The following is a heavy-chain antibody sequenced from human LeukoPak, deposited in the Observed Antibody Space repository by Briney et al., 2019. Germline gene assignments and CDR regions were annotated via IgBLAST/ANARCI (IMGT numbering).Heavy chain of an antibody. CDR1: GYSISSGYY. D-gene: IGHD3-16*01. CDR3: ASPGGGPTDY. V-gene: IGHV4-38-2*01. CDR2: IYHSGST. J-gene: IGHJ4*02. Sequence: SQTLSLTCAVSGYSISSGYYWGWIRQPPGKGLEWIGSIYHSGSTYYNPSLKSRVTISVDTSKNQFSLKLSSVTAADTAVYYCASPGGGPTDYWGQGTLVTVSS.